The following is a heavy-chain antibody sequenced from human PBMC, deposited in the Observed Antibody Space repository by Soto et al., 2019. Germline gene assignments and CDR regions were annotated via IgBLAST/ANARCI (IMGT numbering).Heavy chain of an antibody. CDR2: IYYSGST. V-gene: IGHV4-30-4*01. Sequence: QVQLQESGPGLVKPSQTLSLTCTVSGGSIRSGDYYWSWIRQPPGTGLESIGYIYYSGSTYYNPSPKCRLTISVHSAKNQFCLKLSSVTAADTAAYYCARSLRRRPPFDYWGQGTLVTVSS. CDR1: GGSIRSGDYY. J-gene: IGHJ4*02. CDR3: ARSLRRRPPFDY.